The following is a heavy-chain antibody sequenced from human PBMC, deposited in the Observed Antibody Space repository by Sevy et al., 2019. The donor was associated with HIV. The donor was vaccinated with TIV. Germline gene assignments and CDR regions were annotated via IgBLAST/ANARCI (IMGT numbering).Heavy chain of an antibody. CDR2: INHSGST. CDR1: GGSFSGYY. D-gene: IGHD3-16*01. CDR3: ARGGGLTDYGMDV. V-gene: IGHV4-34*01. J-gene: IGHJ6*02. Sequence: SETLSLTCAVYGGSFSGYYWSWIRQPPGKGLEWIGEINHSGSTNYNPSLKSRVTISVDTSKNQFSLKLNSVTAADTAVYFCARGGGLTDYGMDVWGQGTTVTVSS.